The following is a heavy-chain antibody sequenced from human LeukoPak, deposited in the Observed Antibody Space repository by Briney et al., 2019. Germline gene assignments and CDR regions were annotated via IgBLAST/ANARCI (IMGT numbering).Heavy chain of an antibody. D-gene: IGHD2-2*01. J-gene: IGHJ5*02. V-gene: IGHV1-2*02. CDR3: ARDGPLLGYCSSTSCWYNWFDP. CDR2: INPNSGGT. CDR1: GYTFTGYY. Sequence: GASVKVSCKASGYTFTGYYMHWLRQAPGQGLEWMGWINPNSGGTNYAQKFQGRVTMTRDTSISTAYMELSRLRSDDTAVYYCARDGPLLGYCSSTSCWYNWFDPWGQGTLVTVSS.